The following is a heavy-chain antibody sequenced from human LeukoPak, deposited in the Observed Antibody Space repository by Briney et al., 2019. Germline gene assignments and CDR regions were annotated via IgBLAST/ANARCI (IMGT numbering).Heavy chain of an antibody. CDR3: AKDNYEVGATTAFDY. Sequence: TGGSLRLSCTASGFTFGDYVMSWVRQAPGKGLEWVSAISGSGGSTYYADSVKGRFTISRDNSKNTLYLQMNSLRAEDTAVYYCAKDNYEVGATTAFDYWGQGTLVTVSS. V-gene: IGHV3-23*01. D-gene: IGHD1-26*01. CDR1: GFTFGDYV. J-gene: IGHJ4*02. CDR2: ISGSGGST.